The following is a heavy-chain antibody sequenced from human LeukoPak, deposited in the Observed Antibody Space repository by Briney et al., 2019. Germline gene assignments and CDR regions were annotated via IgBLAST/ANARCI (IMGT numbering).Heavy chain of an antibody. CDR3: ARDGQYQLQGGGNYMDV. J-gene: IGHJ6*03. Sequence: ASVKVSSKASGYTFTNCGISWVRPAPGQGLEWMGWINPNSGGTNYAQNFQGRVTMTRDTSVSTAYMELSRLRSDDTAVYYCARDGQYQLQGGGNYMDVWVKGTTVTVSS. CDR1: GYTFTNCG. D-gene: IGHD2-2*01. CDR2: INPNSGGT. V-gene: IGHV1-2*02.